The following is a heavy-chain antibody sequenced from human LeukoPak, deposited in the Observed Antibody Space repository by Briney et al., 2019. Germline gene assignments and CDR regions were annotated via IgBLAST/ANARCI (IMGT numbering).Heavy chain of an antibody. CDR3: ARGLGGYYGSGSPIGRYMDV. Sequence: SETLSLTCAVYGGSFSGYYWSWIRQPPGKGLEWIGEINHSGSTNYNPSLKSRVTISVDTSKNQFSLKLSSVTAADTAVYYCARGLGGYYGSGSPIGRYMDVWGKGTTVTVSS. J-gene: IGHJ6*03. V-gene: IGHV4-34*01. CDR2: INHSGST. CDR1: GGSFSGYY. D-gene: IGHD3-10*01.